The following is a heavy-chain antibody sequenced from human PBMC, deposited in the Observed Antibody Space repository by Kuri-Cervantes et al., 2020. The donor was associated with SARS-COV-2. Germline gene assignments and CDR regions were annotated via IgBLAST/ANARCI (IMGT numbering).Heavy chain of an antibody. V-gene: IGHV4-39*07. CDR2: IYYSGST. CDR1: GGSIRSSSYY. CDR3: ARGGGGSYCDFDY. Sequence: SEALSLTCTVSGGSIRSSSYYWGWTRQPPGRGLEWIESIYYSGSTYYNPSLKSRFTISVDTSKNQFSLKLSSVTAADTAVYYWARGGGGSYCDFDYWGQGTLVTVSS. D-gene: IGHD1-26*01. J-gene: IGHJ4*02.